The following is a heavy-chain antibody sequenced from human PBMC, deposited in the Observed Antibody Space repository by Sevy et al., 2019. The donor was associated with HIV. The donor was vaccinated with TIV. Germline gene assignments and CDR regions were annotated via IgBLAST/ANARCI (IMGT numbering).Heavy chain of an antibody. V-gene: IGHV3-21*06. CDR3: TGEDYDTTPCAFDV. CDR2: ISSGSSYI. Sequence: GGSLRLSCIASGFSFDTYSMNWVRQTPGQGLEWVSSISSGSSYIYYADSVKGRFTISRDNARNSLFLEMNSLRVEDTAIYYCTGEDYDTTPCAFDVWGQGTMVTVSS. CDR1: GFSFDTYS. J-gene: IGHJ3*01. D-gene: IGHD3-22*01.